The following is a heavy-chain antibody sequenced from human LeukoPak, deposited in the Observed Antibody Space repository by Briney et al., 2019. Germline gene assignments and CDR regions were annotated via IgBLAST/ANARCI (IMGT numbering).Heavy chain of an antibody. CDR2: IYKIGTT. J-gene: IGHJ4*02. CDR1: GDSVTGYF. Sequence: PSETLSLTCTVFGDSVTGYFFNWVRQPPGKGLEWIGHIYKIGTTNYNPSLKSRLTISADTSKNQFSLQLRSVTAADTAVYYCVIGVGWQPDYWGQGALVTVSS. D-gene: IGHD2-15*01. CDR3: VIGVGWQPDY. V-gene: IGHV4-59*02.